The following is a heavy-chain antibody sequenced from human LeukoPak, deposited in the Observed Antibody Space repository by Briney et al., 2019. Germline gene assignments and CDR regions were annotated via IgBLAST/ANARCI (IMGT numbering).Heavy chain of an antibody. CDR3: ARDPEALDY. J-gene: IGHJ4*02. CDR2: LRSSGDTI. CDR1: GFXFSGYS. Sequence: GGSLRLSCAASGFXFSGYSINWVRQAPGKGLEWVAYLRSSGDTIYYADSVKGRFTISRDIAKNSLYLQMSSLRDEDTAVYYCARDPEALDYWGQGTLVTVSS. V-gene: IGHV3-48*02.